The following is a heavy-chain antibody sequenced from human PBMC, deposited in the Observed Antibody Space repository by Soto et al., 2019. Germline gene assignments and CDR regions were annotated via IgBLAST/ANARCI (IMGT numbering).Heavy chain of an antibody. J-gene: IGHJ3*02. CDR3: ARPTTGTTPPDAFDI. D-gene: IGHD1-1*01. CDR2: IWFDGSNK. CDR1: GFTFSSYG. V-gene: IGHV3-33*01. Sequence: HPGGSLRLSCAASGFTFSSYGMHWVRQAPGKGLEWVAVIWFDGSNKYFADSVKGRFTISRDNSKNTLYLQMNSLRAEDTVLYYCARPTTGTTPPDAFDIWGQGTMVTVSS.